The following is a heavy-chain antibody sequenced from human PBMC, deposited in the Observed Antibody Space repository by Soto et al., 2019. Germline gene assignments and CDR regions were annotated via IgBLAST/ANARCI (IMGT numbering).Heavy chain of an antibody. Sequence: SETLSLTCTVSGGSISSYYWSWIRQPPGKGLEWIGYIYYSGSTNYNPSLKSRVTISVDTSKNQFSLKLSSVTAADTAVYYCAREGGLETGYNWFDPWGQGTLVTVSS. J-gene: IGHJ5*02. CDR2: IYYSGST. CDR3: AREGGLETGYNWFDP. V-gene: IGHV4-59*01. D-gene: IGHD3-16*01. CDR1: GGSISSYY.